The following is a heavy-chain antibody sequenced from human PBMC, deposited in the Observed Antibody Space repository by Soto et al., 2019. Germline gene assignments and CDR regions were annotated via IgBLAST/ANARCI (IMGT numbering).Heavy chain of an antibody. CDR1: GIIFGSRA. V-gene: IGHV3-23*01. CDR3: ARGSTDSYPGSRIFDI. D-gene: IGHD3-10*01. J-gene: IGHJ4*02. CDR2: ITDTGGDT. Sequence: GRCLRLSCVPSGIIFGSRAMSWVSHAAGEGLEWVSTITDTGGDTKYADSVRGRFTMSRDNSKKTLYLQMNSLRVEDSALYYCARGSTDSYPGSRIFDIWGRGTLVTVSS.